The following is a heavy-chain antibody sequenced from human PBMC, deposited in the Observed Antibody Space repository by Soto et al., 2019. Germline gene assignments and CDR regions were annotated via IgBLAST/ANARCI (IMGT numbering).Heavy chain of an antibody. J-gene: IGHJ4*02. CDR1: GYNFAGYW. V-gene: IGHV5-51*01. CDR2: IYPSDSDT. CDR3: ARGGVSTRTFDY. Sequence: EVQLVQSGAEVKKPGESLKISCKGSGYNFAGYWIAWVRQMPGKGLELMGIIYPSDSDTRYRPSFQGQVTISADKSISSAYLQWSSLRASDHAMYYWARGGVSTRTFDYWGQGTPVTVSS. D-gene: IGHD3-3*01.